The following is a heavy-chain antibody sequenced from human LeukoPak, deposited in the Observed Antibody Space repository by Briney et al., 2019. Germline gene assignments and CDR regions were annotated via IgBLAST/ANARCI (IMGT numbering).Heavy chain of an antibody. Sequence: ASVKVSCKASGYTFTSYDINWVRQATGQGLEWTGWMNPNSGNTGYAQKFQGRVTMTRNTSISTAYMELSSLRSEDMAVYYCARKYSSSSLWFDPWGQGTLVTVSS. CDR1: GYTFTSYD. J-gene: IGHJ5*02. D-gene: IGHD6-6*01. CDR2: MNPNSGNT. CDR3: ARKYSSSSLWFDP. V-gene: IGHV1-8*01.